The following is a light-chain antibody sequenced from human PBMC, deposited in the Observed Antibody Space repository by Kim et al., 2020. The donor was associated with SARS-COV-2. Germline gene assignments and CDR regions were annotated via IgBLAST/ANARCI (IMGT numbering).Light chain of an antibody. J-gene: IGKJ2*02. CDR2: DAS. V-gene: IGKV1-33*01. Sequence: DIQMTQSPSSLSASVGERVTITCQASQDISNSLSWYQQKEGKAPKLLIYDASNLERGVPSRFSGSGSGTDFTFTISSLRPEDIATYFCHQYDDLPRTFGQGTKLEI. CDR3: HQYDDLPRT. CDR1: QDISNS.